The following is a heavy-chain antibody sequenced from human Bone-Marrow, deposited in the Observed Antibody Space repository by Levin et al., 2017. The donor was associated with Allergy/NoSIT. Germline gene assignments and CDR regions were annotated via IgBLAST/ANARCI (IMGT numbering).Heavy chain of an antibody. D-gene: IGHD4-23*01. V-gene: IGHV3-30*18. CDR3: ANLDGSTVVTRRAFDI. CDR1: GFTFSSYG. Sequence: LPGGSLRLSCAASGFTFSSYGMHWVRQAPGKGLEWVAVISYDGSNKYYADSVKGRFTISRDNSKNTLYLQMNSLRAEDTAVYYCANLDGSTVVTRRAFDIWGQGTMVTVSS. J-gene: IGHJ3*02. CDR2: ISYDGSNK.